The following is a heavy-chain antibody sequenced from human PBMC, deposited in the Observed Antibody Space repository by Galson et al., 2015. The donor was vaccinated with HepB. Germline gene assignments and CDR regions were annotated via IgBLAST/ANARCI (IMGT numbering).Heavy chain of an antibody. D-gene: IGHD4-17*01. V-gene: IGHV3-7*01. CDR2: IKQDGSEK. CDR3: ARDTVTLFDY. J-gene: IGHJ4*02. Sequence: SLRLSCAASGFTFSSHWMSWVRQAPGKGLEWVANIKQDGSEKYYVDSVKGRFTISRDNAKNSLYLQMNSLRAEDTAVYYCARDTVTLFDYWGQGTPVTVSS. CDR1: GFTFSSHW.